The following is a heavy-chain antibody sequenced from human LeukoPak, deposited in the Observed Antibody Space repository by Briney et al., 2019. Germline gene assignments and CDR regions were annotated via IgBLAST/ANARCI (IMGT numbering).Heavy chain of an antibody. D-gene: IGHD5-12*01. Sequence: GGSLRLSCAASAFTFSGYSMNWVRQAPGKGLEWVSHIRSSSETFYADSVKGRFTISRDNARNSLYLQMNNLRGEDTAIYYCARDAGNSGYGCDLWGQGTLVTVSS. V-gene: IGHV3-48*01. J-gene: IGHJ5*02. CDR3: ARDAGNSGYGCDL. CDR2: IRSSSET. CDR1: AFTFSGYS.